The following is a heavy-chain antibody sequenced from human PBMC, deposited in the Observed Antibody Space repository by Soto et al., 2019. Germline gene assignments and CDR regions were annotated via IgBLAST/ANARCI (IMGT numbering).Heavy chain of an antibody. D-gene: IGHD4-17*01. CDR1: GFTFSSYW. CDR2: INSDGSGT. V-gene: IGHV3-74*01. CDR3: VREREFMVTTAHFDF. J-gene: IGHJ4*02. Sequence: EVQLVESGGGLVQPGGSLRLSCAASGFTFSSYWMHWVRQAPGKGLVWVSRINSDGSGTTYADSVKGRFTISRDNAKNTLYLQMNSLRGEDTAVYYCVREREFMVTTAHFDFWGQGTLVTVSS.